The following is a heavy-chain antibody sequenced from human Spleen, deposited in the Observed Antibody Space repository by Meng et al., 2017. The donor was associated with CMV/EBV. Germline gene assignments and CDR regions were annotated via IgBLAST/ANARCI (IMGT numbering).Heavy chain of an antibody. CDR1: GYPFISYD. CDR2: MNPRSGNK. Sequence: ASVKVSCKASGYPFISYDINWVRQAPGQGPEWMGWMNPRSGNKGYVKKFQGGVTLTSDTSTNTVYMELSRLRYEDTAVYYCARDLVGYDAFDVWGQGTMVTVSS. CDR3: ARDLVGYDAFDV. V-gene: IGHV1-8*01. J-gene: IGHJ3*01. D-gene: IGHD3-22*01.